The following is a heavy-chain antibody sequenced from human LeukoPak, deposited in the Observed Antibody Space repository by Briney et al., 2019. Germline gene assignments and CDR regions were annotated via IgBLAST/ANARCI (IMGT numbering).Heavy chain of an antibody. CDR2: ISSSSNTV. D-gene: IGHD1-26*01. V-gene: IGHV3-11*04. J-gene: IGHJ4*02. Sequence: GGSLRLSCAASGFTFSDYYMTWVRQAPGKGLEWVLYISSSSNTVHYADSVKGRLTVSRDNANNSLYVQMTNLRAKDTAVYYCARRAMGATSFDYWGQGTLVTVSS. CDR3: ARRAMGATSFDY. CDR1: GFTFSDYY.